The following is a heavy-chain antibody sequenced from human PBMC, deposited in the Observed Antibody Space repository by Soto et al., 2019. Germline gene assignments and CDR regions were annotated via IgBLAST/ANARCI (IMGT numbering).Heavy chain of an antibody. Sequence: NPGGSLRLSCAASGFTFRSFTMNWVRQAPGKGLEWVSTISSSSAYIYYTDALRGRFTISRDNAKNSLHLQMNSLRAEDTAVYYCTRDASRDSSARGWFDPWGPGTLVTVSS. CDR3: TRDASRDSSARGWFDP. V-gene: IGHV3-21*01. D-gene: IGHD6-13*01. CDR2: ISSSSAYI. J-gene: IGHJ5*02. CDR1: GFTFRSFT.